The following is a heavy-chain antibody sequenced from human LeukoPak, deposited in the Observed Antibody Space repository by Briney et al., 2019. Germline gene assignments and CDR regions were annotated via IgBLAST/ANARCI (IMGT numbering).Heavy chain of an antibody. J-gene: IGHJ3*02. CDR2: IWYDGSKE. CDR3: ARPRNGYNYGAFDI. D-gene: IGHD5-24*01. V-gene: IGHV3-33*01. CDR1: GFTFSSYA. Sequence: PGGSLRLSCAASGFTFSSYAMHWVRQAPGKGLEWVAVIWYDGSKEYYGDPVKGRFTVSRDNSKNTLYLQMNSLSAEDTAVYSCARPRNGYNYGAFDIWGQGTMVTVSS.